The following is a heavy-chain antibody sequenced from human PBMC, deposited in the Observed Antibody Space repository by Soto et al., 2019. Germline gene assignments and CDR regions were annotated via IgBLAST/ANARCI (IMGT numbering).Heavy chain of an antibody. V-gene: IGHV1-18*01. CDR3: ARGRYGDY. Sequence: QVHLVQSGAEVKKPGASVKVSCQGSGYAFTTYGITWVRQAPGQGLEWMGWISAHNGNTNYAQKLQGRVTVTRDPSTSTAYMELRSLRYYDTAVYYCARGRYGDYWGQGALVTVSS. CDR2: ISAHNGNT. J-gene: IGHJ4*02. CDR1: GYAFTTYG. D-gene: IGHD1-1*01.